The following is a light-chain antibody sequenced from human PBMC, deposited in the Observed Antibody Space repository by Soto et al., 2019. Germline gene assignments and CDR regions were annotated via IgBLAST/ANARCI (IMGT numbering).Light chain of an antibody. CDR2: DVS. CDR3: SSYTTSSTYV. Sequence: QSVLTQPASVSGSPGQSITISCTGTSSDVGGYSYISWYQHNPGRAPKLMIYDVSNRPSGVSDRFSGSKSGNTASLTISRLQAEDEADYYCSSYTTSSTYVSGSGTKVTVL. CDR1: SSDVGGYSY. J-gene: IGLJ1*01. V-gene: IGLV2-14*03.